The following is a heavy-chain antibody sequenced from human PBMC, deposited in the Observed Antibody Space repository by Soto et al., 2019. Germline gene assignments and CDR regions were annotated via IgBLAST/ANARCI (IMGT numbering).Heavy chain of an antibody. CDR1: GFIFSNYW. D-gene: IGHD2-2*01. CDR2: INSDGSRT. V-gene: IGHV3-74*01. CDR3: VRDFFSDRSSWPSAPFDP. J-gene: IGHJ5*02. Sequence: GGSLRLSCAASGFIFSNYWMDWVRQAPGKGLEWVSRINSDGSRTNYADSVKGRFTISRDNAKNQLFLEMNSLRVADTAVYYCVRDFFSDRSSWPSAPFDPWGQGTLVTVSS.